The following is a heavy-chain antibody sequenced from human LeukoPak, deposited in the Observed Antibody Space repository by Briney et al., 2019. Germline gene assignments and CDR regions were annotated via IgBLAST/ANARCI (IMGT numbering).Heavy chain of an antibody. CDR1: GFTFSSYG. Sequence: GGSLRLSCAASGFTFSSYGMHWVRQAPGKGLEWVAVISYDGSNKYYADSVKGRFTISRDNSKNTLYLQMNSLRVEDTAVYYCAKGLAAYCGGDCYGGDYWGQGTLVTVSS. CDR2: ISYDGSNK. J-gene: IGHJ4*02. V-gene: IGHV3-30*18. CDR3: AKGLAAYCGGDCYGGDY. D-gene: IGHD2-21*02.